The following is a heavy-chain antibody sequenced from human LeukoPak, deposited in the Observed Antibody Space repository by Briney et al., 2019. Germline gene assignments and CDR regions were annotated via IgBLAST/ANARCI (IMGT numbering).Heavy chain of an antibody. Sequence: GGSLRLSCAASGLTVSSNCMSWVRQAPGKGLEWVSFIHSGGDTYYADSVKGRFTISRDNSKNTFHLQMNSLRAEDTAVYYCARRAGDYSHPYDYWGQGTLVTVSS. J-gene: IGHJ4*02. CDR1: GLTVSSNC. V-gene: IGHV3-53*01. D-gene: IGHD3-22*01. CDR3: ARRAGDYSHPYDY. CDR2: IHSGGDT.